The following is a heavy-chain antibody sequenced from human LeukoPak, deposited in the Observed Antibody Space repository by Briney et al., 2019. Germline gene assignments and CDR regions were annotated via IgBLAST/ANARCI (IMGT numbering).Heavy chain of an antibody. Sequence: GGSLRLSCAASGFTFSSYSMNWVRQAPGKGLEWVSSISSSSSYIYYADSVKGRFTISRDNAKNSLYLQMNSLRAEDTAVYYCARSMGRDQLPHGYYYYMDVWGKGTTVTVSS. V-gene: IGHV3-21*01. CDR2: ISSSSSYI. CDR3: ARSMGRDQLPHGYYYYMDV. CDR1: GFTFSSYS. J-gene: IGHJ6*03. D-gene: IGHD2-2*01.